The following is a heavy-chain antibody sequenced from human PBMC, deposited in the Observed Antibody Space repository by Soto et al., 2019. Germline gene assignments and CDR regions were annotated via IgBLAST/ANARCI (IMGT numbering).Heavy chain of an antibody. CDR3: ARGYCSAVGCYVHYYYGFDV. Sequence: GGSLRLSCAAAGFTFRNYAMNWVRQAPGKGLELVSSISSNGGSAYYADSVKGRFTISRDNSKNTLYLQMNSLRADDTAVYYCARGYCSAVGCYVHYYYGFDVWGQGTTGNVS. CDR1: GFTFRNYA. J-gene: IGHJ6*02. V-gene: IGHV3-23*01. D-gene: IGHD2-15*01. CDR2: ISSNGGSA.